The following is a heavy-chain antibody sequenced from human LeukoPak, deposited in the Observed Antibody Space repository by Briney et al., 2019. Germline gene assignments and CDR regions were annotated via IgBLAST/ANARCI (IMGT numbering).Heavy chain of an antibody. Sequence: SETLSLTCTVSGGSISSYYWSWIRQPPGKGLEWIGYIYYSGSTNYNPSLKSRVTISVDTSKNQFSLKLSSVTAADTAVYYCAREGYYSLRDSSGYFGWYDPWGQGTLVTVSS. CDR2: IYYSGST. D-gene: IGHD3-22*01. CDR3: AREGYYSLRDSSGYFGWYDP. J-gene: IGHJ5*02. CDR1: GGSISSYY. V-gene: IGHV4-59*01.